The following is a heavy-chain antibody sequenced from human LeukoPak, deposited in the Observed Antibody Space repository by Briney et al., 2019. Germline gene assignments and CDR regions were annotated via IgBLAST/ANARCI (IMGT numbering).Heavy chain of an antibody. J-gene: IGHJ4*02. CDR2: TYYRSTWYN. V-gene: IGHV6-1*01. CDR3: ARGYDSSGYYSDY. CDR1: GDSVSSNSVT. D-gene: IGHD3-22*01. Sequence: SQTLSLTCAISGDSVSSNSVTWHWIRQSPSRGLEWLGRTYYRSTWYNDYAASVRGRITVNPDTSKNQFSLKLSSVTAADTAVYYCARGYDSSGYYSDYWGQGTLVTVSS.